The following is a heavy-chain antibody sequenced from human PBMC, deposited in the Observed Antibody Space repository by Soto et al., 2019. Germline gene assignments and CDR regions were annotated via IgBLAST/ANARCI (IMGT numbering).Heavy chain of an antibody. CDR3: GRGLGGGWYYFDY. Sequence: ASVKVSCKASGYSFISYGIGWVRQAPGQGLEWMGWITVNSGNTNYPQKFQGRVTMTTDTSTSTAYMELRSLTSDDTAVYYCGRGLGGGWYYFDYWGPGTLVTVSS. CDR2: ITVNSGNT. CDR1: GYSFISYG. V-gene: IGHV1-18*01. J-gene: IGHJ4*02. D-gene: IGHD6-19*01.